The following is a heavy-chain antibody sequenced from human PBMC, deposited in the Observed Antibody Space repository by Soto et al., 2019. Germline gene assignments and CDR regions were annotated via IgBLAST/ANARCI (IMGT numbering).Heavy chain of an antibody. CDR3: ARMWYDYDGLFDY. Sequence: QVQLVQSGAEVKKPGASVKVSCKASGYTFTGYYMHWVRQAPGQGLEWMGWINPIFGTANYAQKFQGRVTITADKSTSTAYMELSSLRSEDTAVYYCARMWYDYDGLFDYWGQGTLVTVSS. V-gene: IGHV1-69*06. CDR1: GYTFTGYY. D-gene: IGHD4-17*01. CDR2: INPIFGTA. J-gene: IGHJ4*02.